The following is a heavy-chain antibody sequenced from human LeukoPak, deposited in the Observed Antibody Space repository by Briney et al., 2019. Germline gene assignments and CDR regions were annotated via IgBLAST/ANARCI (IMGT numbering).Heavy chain of an antibody. CDR3: ARHPNAYYDFWSGPAPGLGWFDP. CDR1: GYTFTSYG. CDR2: ISAYNGNT. V-gene: IGHV1-18*01. Sequence: ASVKVSCKASGYTFTSYGISWVRQAPGQGLEWMGWISAYNGNTNYAQKLQGRVTMTTDTSTSTAYMELRSLRSDDTAVYYCARHPNAYYDFWSGPAPGLGWFDPWGQGTLVTVSS. D-gene: IGHD3-3*01. J-gene: IGHJ5*02.